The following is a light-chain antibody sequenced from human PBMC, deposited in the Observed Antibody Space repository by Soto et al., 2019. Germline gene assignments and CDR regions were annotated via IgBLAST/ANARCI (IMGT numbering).Light chain of an antibody. Sequence: EIMLTQSPGTLSLSTGERATLSCRASQSVSSANFAWYQQKPGQAPRLLIYGASSRATGIPDRFSGSGSGTDFTLTISSLEPEDFAVYYCHQRKSWPRTFGQGTMVDI. CDR3: HQRKSWPRT. V-gene: IGKV3D-20*02. CDR1: QSVSSAN. J-gene: IGKJ1*01. CDR2: GAS.